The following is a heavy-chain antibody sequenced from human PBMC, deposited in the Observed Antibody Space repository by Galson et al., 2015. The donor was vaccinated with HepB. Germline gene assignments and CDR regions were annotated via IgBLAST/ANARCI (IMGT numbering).Heavy chain of an antibody. D-gene: IGHD1-26*01. CDR3: ARGVNRPYSGSYLGY. CDR1: GGSFSGYY. J-gene: IGHJ4*02. CDR2: INHSGST. V-gene: IGHV4-34*01. Sequence: SLTCAVYGGSFSGYYWSWIRQPPGKGLEWIGEINHSGSTNYNPSLKSRVTISVDTSKNQFSLKLSSVTAADTAVYYCARGVNRPYSGSYLGYWGQGTLVTVSS.